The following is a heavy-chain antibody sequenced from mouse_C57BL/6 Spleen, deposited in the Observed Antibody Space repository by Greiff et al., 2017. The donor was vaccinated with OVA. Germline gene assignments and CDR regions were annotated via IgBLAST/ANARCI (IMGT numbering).Heavy chain of an antibody. J-gene: IGHJ4*01. CDR1: GYTFTSYW. CDR2: IDPSDSDT. Sequence: QVQLQQSGAELVRPGSSVKLSCKASGYTFTSYWMQWVKQRPIQGLEWIGNIDPSDSDTHYNQKFKDKATLTVDKSSSTAYMQLSSLTSEVSAVYYCARGDYYAMDYWGQGTSVTVSS. V-gene: IGHV1-52*01. D-gene: IGHD3-3*01. CDR3: ARGDYYAMDY.